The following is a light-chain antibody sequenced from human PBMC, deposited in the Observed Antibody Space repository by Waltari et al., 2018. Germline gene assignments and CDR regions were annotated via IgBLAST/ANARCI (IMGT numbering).Light chain of an antibody. CDR1: SSDVGAYHY. Sequence: QSALTQPASVSGSPGQSITISCTGTSSDVGAYHYVSWYQQHPGKAPKFLIYEVSNRPSGVSNRFSGSKSGNTASLTISGLQAEDEADYYCSSYTTSSIPGVFGTGTKVTVL. J-gene: IGLJ1*01. CDR2: EVS. CDR3: SSYTTSSIPGV. V-gene: IGLV2-14*01.